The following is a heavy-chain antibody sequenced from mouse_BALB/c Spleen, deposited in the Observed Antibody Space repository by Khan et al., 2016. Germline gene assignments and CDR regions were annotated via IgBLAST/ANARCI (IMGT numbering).Heavy chain of an antibody. CDR2: ISYSGST. V-gene: IGHV3-2*02. D-gene: IGHD1-1*01. J-gene: IGHJ2*01. CDR1: GYSITSDYA. Sequence: VQLKESRPGLVKPSQSLSLTCTVTGYSITSDYAWNWIRQFPGNKLEWMGYISYSGSTSYNPSLKSRISITRDKSKNQFFLQLKSVTTEDTATYYCARGYYYGKGYFDYWGQGTTLRVSS. CDR3: ARGYYYGKGYFDY.